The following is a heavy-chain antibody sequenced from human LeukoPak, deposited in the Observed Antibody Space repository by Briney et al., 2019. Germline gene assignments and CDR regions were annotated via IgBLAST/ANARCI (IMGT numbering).Heavy chain of an antibody. CDR3: APYYGGRPYGSGSFEYFQH. CDR1: GFTFSIYA. J-gene: IGHJ1*01. V-gene: IGHV3-74*01. CDR2: INSDGSST. D-gene: IGHD3-10*01. Sequence: GGSLRLSCAASGFTFSIYAMSWVRQAPGKGLVWVPRINSDGSSTSYADSVKGRFTISRDNAKNTLYLQMNSLRAEDTAVYYCAPYYGGRPYGSGSFEYFQHWGQGTLVTVSS.